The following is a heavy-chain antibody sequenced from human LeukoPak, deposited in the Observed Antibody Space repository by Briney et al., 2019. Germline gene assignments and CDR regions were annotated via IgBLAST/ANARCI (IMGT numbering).Heavy chain of an antibody. V-gene: IGHV1-18*01. CDR2: INTYNGNT. D-gene: IGHD2-2*02. J-gene: IGHJ4*02. CDR1: GYTFTNYG. Sequence: ASVKVSCKASGYTFTNYGISWVRQAPGQGLEWMGWINTYNGNTDYAQKLQGRVTVTTDTSTTTAYMELRSLRSDDTDVYYCARDFREYCSSASCYKFDYWGQGTLLTVSS. CDR3: ARDFREYCSSASCYKFDY.